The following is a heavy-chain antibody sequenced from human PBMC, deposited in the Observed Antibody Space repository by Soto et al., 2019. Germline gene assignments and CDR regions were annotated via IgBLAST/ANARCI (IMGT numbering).Heavy chain of an antibody. V-gene: IGHV1-69*04. J-gene: IGHJ5*02. CDR1: GGTFSSYT. D-gene: IGHD6-13*01. Sequence: SVKVSCKASGGTFSSYTISWVRQAPGQGLEWMGRIIPILGIANYAQKFQGRVTITADKSTSTAYMELSSLRSEDTAVYYCARDLYSSSWYGPRGWFDPWGQGTLVTVS. CDR2: IIPILGIA. CDR3: ARDLYSSSWYGPRGWFDP.